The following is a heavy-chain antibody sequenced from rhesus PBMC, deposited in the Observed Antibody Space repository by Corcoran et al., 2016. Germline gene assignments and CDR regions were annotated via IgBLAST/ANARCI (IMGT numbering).Heavy chain of an antibody. CDR3: GRVRGYSWPSGTNYFDS. CDR1: GGSISSGYG. Sequence: QVQLQESGPGLVKPSETLSLTCAVSGGSISSGYGWSWIRQPPGKGLEGIGYIYGSSGTTYYNPSPKNRVTISKDTSQNQFSLTMISVTAADTAVYYCGRVRGYSWPSGTNYFDSWGQGVLVTVSS. V-gene: IGHV4S7*01. CDR2: IYGSSGTT. J-gene: IGHJ4*01. D-gene: IGHD5-30*01.